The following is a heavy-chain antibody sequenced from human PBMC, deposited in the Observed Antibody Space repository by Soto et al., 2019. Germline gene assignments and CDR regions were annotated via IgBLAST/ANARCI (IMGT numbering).Heavy chain of an antibody. V-gene: IGHV3-74*01. D-gene: IGHD3-22*01. CDR2: INSDGSST. CDR1: GFTFSSYW. Sequence: EVQLVESGGGLVQPGGSLRLSCAASGFTFSSYWMHWVRQAPGKGLVWVSRINSDGSSTSYADSVKGRFTISRDNAKNTLYLQMNRLRAEDTAVYYCALIDSSGYYYDDAFDSWGQGTMVTVSS. J-gene: IGHJ3*02. CDR3: ALIDSSGYYYDDAFDS.